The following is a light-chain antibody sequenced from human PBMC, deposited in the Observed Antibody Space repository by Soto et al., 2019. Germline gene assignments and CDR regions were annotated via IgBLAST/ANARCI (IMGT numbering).Light chain of an antibody. CDR3: QQYGGSPLT. CDR2: GAS. Sequence: EIVLTQSPGTLSLSPGERATLSCRASQSVSSSYLDWYQQKPGQAPRLLIYGASSRATGIPGRFSGSGSGTDFTLTISRLEPEDFAVYYCQQYGGSPLTFGGGTKVEIK. CDR1: QSVSSSY. V-gene: IGKV3-20*01. J-gene: IGKJ4*01.